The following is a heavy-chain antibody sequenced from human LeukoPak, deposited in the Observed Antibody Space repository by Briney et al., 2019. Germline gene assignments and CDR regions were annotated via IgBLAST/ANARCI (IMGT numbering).Heavy chain of an antibody. D-gene: IGHD1-26*01. CDR1: GYTLTGYY. Sequence: GASVKVSCKASGYTLTGYYMHWVRQAPGQGLEWMGWINPNSGGTNYAQKFQGRVTMTRDTSISTAYMDLSRLRSDDTAVYYCARGSIVGATFDYLDYWGQGTLVTVSS. CDR2: INPNSGGT. V-gene: IGHV1-2*02. CDR3: ARGSIVGATFDYLDY. J-gene: IGHJ4*02.